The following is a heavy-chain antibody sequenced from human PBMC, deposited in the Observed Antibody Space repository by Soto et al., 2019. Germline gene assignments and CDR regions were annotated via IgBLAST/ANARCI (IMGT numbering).Heavy chain of an antibody. CDR2: INHSGST. Sequence: SETLSLTCTVYGGSFSGYDWSWIRQPPGKGLEWIGEINHSGSTNYNPSLKSRVTISVDTSKNQFSLKLSSVTAADTAVYYCARWRRYCSSTSCRNWFDPWGQGTLVTVSS. CDR3: ARWRRYCSSTSCRNWFDP. D-gene: IGHD2-2*01. CDR1: GGSFSGYD. V-gene: IGHV4-34*01. J-gene: IGHJ5*02.